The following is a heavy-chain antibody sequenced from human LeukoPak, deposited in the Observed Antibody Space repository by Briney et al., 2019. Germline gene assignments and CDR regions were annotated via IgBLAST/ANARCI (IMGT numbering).Heavy chain of an antibody. Sequence: PGGSLRLSCAGSVFPFSSHGMNWVRQAPGKGLEWVSGISPGGPTYYADSVKGRFSISRDDSKNTFYLQMINLRAEDTAVYYCAKDGAWLRFDDWGQGILVTVSS. CDR3: AKDGAWLRFDD. D-gene: IGHD5-12*01. V-gene: IGHV3-23*01. J-gene: IGHJ4*02. CDR2: ISPGGPT. CDR1: VFPFSSHG.